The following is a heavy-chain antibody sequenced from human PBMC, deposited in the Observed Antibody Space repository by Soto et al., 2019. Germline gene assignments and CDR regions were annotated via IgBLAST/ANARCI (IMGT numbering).Heavy chain of an antibody. D-gene: IGHD6-13*01. J-gene: IGHJ6*02. CDR2: IYYSGST. CDR3: ARDRVDFSSSSFAGMDV. CDR1: GGSISSYY. Sequence: SETLSLTCTVSGGSISSYYWSWIRQPPGKGLEWIGYIYYSGSTNYNPSLKSRVTISVDTSKNQFSLKLSSVTAADTAVYYCARDRVDFSSSSFAGMDVWGQGTTVTVSS. V-gene: IGHV4-59*01.